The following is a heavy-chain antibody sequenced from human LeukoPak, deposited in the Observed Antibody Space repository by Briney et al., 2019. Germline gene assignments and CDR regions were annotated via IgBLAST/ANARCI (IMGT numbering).Heavy chain of an antibody. Sequence: PSETLSLTCTVSGGSISSYYWNWIRQPAGKGLEWIGRIYSSGNTNYNASLRSRVTMSVDTSKNQFSLKLTSLTAADTAVYYCARDRGYCNGGSCYGWFDPWGQGTVVTVSS. V-gene: IGHV4-4*07. J-gene: IGHJ5*02. CDR2: IYSSGNT. CDR3: ARDRGYCNGGSCYGWFDP. CDR1: GGSISSYY. D-gene: IGHD2-15*01.